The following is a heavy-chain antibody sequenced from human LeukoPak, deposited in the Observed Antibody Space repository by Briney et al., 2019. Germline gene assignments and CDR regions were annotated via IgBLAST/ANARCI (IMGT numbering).Heavy chain of an antibody. V-gene: IGHV3-48*02. CDR2: ISSSSSTI. J-gene: IGHJ3*02. Sequence: GGSLRLSCAASGFTFSTYSMNWVRQAPGKGLEWVSYISSSSSTISYPDSVKGRFTISRDNAKNSLYLQMNSLRDEDTAVYYCARDRNFDTSGYYYVRAFDIWGQGTMVTVSS. CDR3: ARDRNFDTSGYYYVRAFDI. D-gene: IGHD3-22*01. CDR1: GFTFSTYS.